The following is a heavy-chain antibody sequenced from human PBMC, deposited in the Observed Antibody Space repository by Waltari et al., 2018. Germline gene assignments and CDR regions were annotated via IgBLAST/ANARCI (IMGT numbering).Heavy chain of an antibody. CDR3: ARDTGAIVGDPFDY. Sequence: EVQLVESGGGLVQPGGSLRLSCAASGFTFSSYWMSWVRQAPGKGLEGGAKIKEGGMEKYDVDSVKGRFTISRDNTKNSLYLQMNSLRAEDTAVYYCARDTGAIVGDPFDYWGQGTLVTVSS. CDR2: IKEGGMEK. J-gene: IGHJ4*02. D-gene: IGHD1-26*01. V-gene: IGHV3-7*01. CDR1: GFTFSSYW.